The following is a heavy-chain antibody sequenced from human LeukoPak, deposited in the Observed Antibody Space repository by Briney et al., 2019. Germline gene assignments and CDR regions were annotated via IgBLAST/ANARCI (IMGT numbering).Heavy chain of an antibody. CDR1: GFTFSSYS. CDR2: ISSSSSYI. V-gene: IGHV3-21*01. J-gene: IGHJ3*02. Sequence: GGSLRLSCAASGFTFSSYSMNWVRQAPGKGLEWVSSISSSSSYIYYADSVKGRFTVSRDNVKNSLCLQMNSLRAEDTAVYYCARASLYYDYVWGSYRPGAFDIWGQGTMVTVSS. D-gene: IGHD3-16*02. CDR3: ARASLYYDYVWGSYRPGAFDI.